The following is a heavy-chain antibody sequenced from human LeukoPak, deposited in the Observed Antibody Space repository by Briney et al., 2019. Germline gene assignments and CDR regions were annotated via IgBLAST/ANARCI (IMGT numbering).Heavy chain of an antibody. V-gene: IGHV3-23*01. Sequence: GGSLRLSCAASGFTFSSYAMSWVRQAPGKGLEWVSAISGSGGSTYYADSVKGRSTISRDNSKNTLYLQMNSLRAEDTAVYYCAAYYYDILTGYFDYWGQGTLVTVSS. CDR2: ISGSGGST. D-gene: IGHD3-9*01. CDR1: GFTFSSYA. CDR3: AAYYYDILTGYFDY. J-gene: IGHJ4*02.